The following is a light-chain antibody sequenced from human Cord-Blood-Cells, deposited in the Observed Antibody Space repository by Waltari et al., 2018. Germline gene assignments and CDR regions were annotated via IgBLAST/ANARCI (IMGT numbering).Light chain of an antibody. J-gene: IGLJ1*01. CDR2: EVS. CDR3: SSYTSSSTYV. V-gene: IGLV2-14*01. Sequence: QSALTQPASVSGSPGPSITISCTGTSSAVGGSNYVSWYQQHPGKAPKLMIYEVSNRPSGVSNRFSGSKSGNTASLTISGLQAEDEADYYCSSYTSSSTYVFGTGTKVTVL. CDR1: SSAVGGSNY.